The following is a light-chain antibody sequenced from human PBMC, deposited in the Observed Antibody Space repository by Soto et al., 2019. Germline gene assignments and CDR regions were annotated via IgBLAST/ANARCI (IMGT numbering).Light chain of an antibody. V-gene: IGKV3-15*01. CDR1: QSVSSY. J-gene: IGKJ1*01. CDR3: QQYKDWPPS. Sequence: EMVMTQSPATLSVSPGERVTLSCRASQSVSSYLAWYQQKPGQPPRLLIYVASTRAAGIPARFSGSGSGTEFTLTSSSLPSEDFAVYYCQQYKDWPPSFGQGTKVEIK. CDR2: VAS.